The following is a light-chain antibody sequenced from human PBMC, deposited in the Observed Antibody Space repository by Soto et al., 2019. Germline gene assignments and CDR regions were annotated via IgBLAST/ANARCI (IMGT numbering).Light chain of an antibody. Sequence: DIPMTQSPSSLSASVGDRVTITCRASQSISRSLNWYQQKPGKAPKLLIYAASTLQSGVPSRFSGGGSGTDFSLSISSLQPEDFATYYCQHSDTFGQGTNVEIK. CDR1: QSISRS. V-gene: IGKV1-39*01. J-gene: IGKJ2*01. CDR3: QHSDT. CDR2: AAS.